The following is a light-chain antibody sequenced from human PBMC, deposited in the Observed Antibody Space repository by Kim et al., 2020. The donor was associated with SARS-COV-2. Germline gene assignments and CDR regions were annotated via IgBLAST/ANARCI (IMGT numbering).Light chain of an antibody. Sequence: SYELTQPPSVSVSPGQTASITCSGDRLGNKYVCWYQQKPGQSPVVVIYQDTQRPSGIPERFSGSNSANTATLTISGTQAMDEADYYCQAWDSTTTVFGGGTQLTVL. CDR1: RLGNKY. CDR2: QDT. V-gene: IGLV3-1*01. CDR3: QAWDSTTTV. J-gene: IGLJ2*01.